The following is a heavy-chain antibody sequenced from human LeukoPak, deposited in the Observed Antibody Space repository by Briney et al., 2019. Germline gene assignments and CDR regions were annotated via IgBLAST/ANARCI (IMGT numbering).Heavy chain of an antibody. CDR3: ALGRHYYDSSGYHEYFQH. Sequence: ASVKVSCKASGYTFTSYAMHWVRQAPGQRLEWMGWINAGNGNTKYSQKFQGRVTITRDTSASTAYMELSSLRSEDTAVYYCALGRHYYDSSGYHEYFQHWGQGTLVTASS. CDR2: INAGNGNT. J-gene: IGHJ1*01. CDR1: GYTFTSYA. V-gene: IGHV1-3*01. D-gene: IGHD3-22*01.